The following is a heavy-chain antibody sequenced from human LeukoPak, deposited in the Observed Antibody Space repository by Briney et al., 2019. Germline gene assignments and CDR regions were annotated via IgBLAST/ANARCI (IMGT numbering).Heavy chain of an antibody. CDR2: IYYTGTT. J-gene: IGHJ3*02. CDR3: AREADFGEDDSAFDI. D-gene: IGHD4-17*01. Sequence: SETLSLTCTVSNGSISSFYWTWIRQPPGKGLEWIGYIYYTGTTDYNPSLKSRVTISVDSSKKQFSLKLNSVTAADTAVYYCAREADFGEDDSAFDIWGQGTMVSVSS. CDR1: NGSISSFY. V-gene: IGHV4-59*12.